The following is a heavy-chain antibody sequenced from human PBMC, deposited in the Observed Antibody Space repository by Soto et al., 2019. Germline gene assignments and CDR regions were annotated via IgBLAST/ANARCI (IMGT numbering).Heavy chain of an antibody. Sequence: SETLSLTCTFSCGSIISYYWSWIRQPAGKGLEWIGRIYTSGSTNYNPSLKSRVTMSVDTSKNQFSLKLSSVTAADTAVYYCARDVYYYYGSGSRPAGNWFDPWGQGTLVTVSS. CDR3: ARDVYYYYGSGSRPAGNWFDP. CDR1: CGSIISYY. CDR2: IYTSGST. J-gene: IGHJ5*02. V-gene: IGHV4-4*07. D-gene: IGHD3-10*01.